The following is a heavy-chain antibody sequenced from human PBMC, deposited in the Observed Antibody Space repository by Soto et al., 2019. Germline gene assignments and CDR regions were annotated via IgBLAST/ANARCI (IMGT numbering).Heavy chain of an antibody. J-gene: IGHJ6*04. CDR1: RFAKTSRS. CDR2: IVVGSINT. D-gene: IGHD3-10*01. CDR3: AATVESTSGSGYYGMGV. V-gene: IGHV1-58*01. Sequence: RFAKTSRSLRSPQQAKKKRLEWIGWIVVGSINTNYAQNFQERVTITRDMSTSTAYMELSSLRSEDTAVYYCAATVESTSGSGYYGMGVLGKGTTVIGSS.